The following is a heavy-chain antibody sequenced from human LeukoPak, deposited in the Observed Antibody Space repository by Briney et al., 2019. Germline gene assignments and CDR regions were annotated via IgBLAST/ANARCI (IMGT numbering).Heavy chain of an antibody. D-gene: IGHD6-19*01. J-gene: IGHJ4*02. CDR2: ISSNGGST. CDR3: ARGPDYTIAVADY. V-gene: IGHV3-64*01. Sequence: GGSLRLSCAASGFTFSSYAMHWVRQAPGKGLEYVSAISSNGGSTYYANSVKGRFTISRDNAKNSLFLQMNSLRAEDTAVYYCARGPDYTIAVADYWGQGTLVTVSS. CDR1: GFTFSSYA.